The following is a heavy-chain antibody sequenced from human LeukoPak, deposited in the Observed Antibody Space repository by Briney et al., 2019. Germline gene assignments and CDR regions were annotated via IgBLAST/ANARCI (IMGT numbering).Heavy chain of an antibody. J-gene: IGHJ4*02. V-gene: IGHV4-34*01. D-gene: IGHD2-2*02. CDR3: ARAPEICSSTSCYSRFDY. CDR1: GGSFSGYY. Sequence: PSETLSLTCAVYGGSFSGYYWSWIRQPPGKGLEWIGEINHSGSTNYNPSLKSRVTISVDTSKNQFSLKLSSVTAADTAVYYCARAPEICSSTSCYSRFDYWGQGTLVTVSS. CDR2: INHSGST.